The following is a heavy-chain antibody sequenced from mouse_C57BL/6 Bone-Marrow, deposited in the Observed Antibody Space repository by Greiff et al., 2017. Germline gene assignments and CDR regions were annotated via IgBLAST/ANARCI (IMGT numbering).Heavy chain of an antibody. V-gene: IGHV1-81*01. D-gene: IGHD1-1*01. Sequence: QVQLQQPGAELARPGASVKLSCKASGYTFTSYGISWVKQRTGQGLEWIGEIYPRSGNTYYNEKFKGKATLTADKSSSTAYMELRSLTSEDSAVYFCARWDYYGSSPYAMDYWGQGTSVTVSS. CDR1: GYTFTSYG. CDR3: ARWDYYGSSPYAMDY. J-gene: IGHJ4*01. CDR2: IYPRSGNT.